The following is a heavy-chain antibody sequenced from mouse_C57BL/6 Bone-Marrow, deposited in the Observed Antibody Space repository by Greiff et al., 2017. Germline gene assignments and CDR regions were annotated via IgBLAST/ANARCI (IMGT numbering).Heavy chain of an antibody. Sequence: VKLVESGPGLVQPSQSLSITCTVSGFSLTSYGVHWVRQSPGKGLEWLGVIWSGGSTGYNAAFISRLSISKDNSKSQVFFKMNILQADDTAIYYCARDYYCSSSFAYWGQGTLVTVSA. J-gene: IGHJ3*01. CDR3: ARDYYCSSSFAY. CDR1: GFSLTSYG. D-gene: IGHD1-1*01. V-gene: IGHV2-2*01. CDR2: IWSGGST.